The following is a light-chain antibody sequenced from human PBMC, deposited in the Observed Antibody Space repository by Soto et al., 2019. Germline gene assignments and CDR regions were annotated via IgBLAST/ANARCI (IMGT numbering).Light chain of an antibody. CDR1: QSVSIH. V-gene: IGKV3-15*01. Sequence: VMTQSPGTLSVYLGERATLSFRASQSVSIHLAWYQQKPGQAPRLLIYDTSTRATGIPARFSGSGSGTEFTLTISSLQSEDFAVYFCQQRSNWPTFGQGTRLEI. CDR3: QQRSNWPT. J-gene: IGKJ5*01. CDR2: DTS.